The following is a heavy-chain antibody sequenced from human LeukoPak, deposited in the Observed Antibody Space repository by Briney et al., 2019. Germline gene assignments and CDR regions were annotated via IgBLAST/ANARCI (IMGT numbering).Heavy chain of an antibody. V-gene: IGHV4-39*01. CDR2: VSYSGSP. CDR3: ARLSYSSGWYWFDP. Sequence: SETLSLTCTVSGDSIKNTNYYWGWIRQPPGRGLEYIASVSYSGSPFYSPSLKSRVIISVDTSKNQFSLKLSSVTAADTAVYYCARLSYSSGWYWFDPWGQGTLVTVSS. J-gene: IGHJ5*02. CDR1: GDSIKNTNYY. D-gene: IGHD6-19*01.